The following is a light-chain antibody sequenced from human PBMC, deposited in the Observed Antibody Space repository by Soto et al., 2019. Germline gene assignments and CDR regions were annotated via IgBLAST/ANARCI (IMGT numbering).Light chain of an antibody. CDR3: QQSLSSPLT. CDR2: ATS. V-gene: IGKV1-39*01. CDR1: QNIGKF. Sequence: DIQMTQSPSSLSASVGYRVTITCRPSQNIGKFLNWYQQRPGKAPTALIHATSTLQSGVSSRFSGSGSDTDFTLTITSLQPEDFATYFCQQSLSSPLTFGGGTKLEL. J-gene: IGKJ4*01.